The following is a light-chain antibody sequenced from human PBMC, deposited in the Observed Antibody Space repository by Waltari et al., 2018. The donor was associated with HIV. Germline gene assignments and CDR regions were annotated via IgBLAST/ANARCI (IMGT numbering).Light chain of an antibody. CDR2: DVS. V-gene: IGLV2-14*03. CDR3: SSYTTSTTRV. CDR1: SSDVGAYHY. J-gene: IGLJ2*01. Sequence: QSALTQPASVSGSPGQSITISCTGTSSDVGAYHYVSWYQHHPGQAPKLMIEDVSSRPSGVSNRFSGSKAGNTASLTISGLLAEDEADYYGSSYTTSTTRVFGGGTELTVL.